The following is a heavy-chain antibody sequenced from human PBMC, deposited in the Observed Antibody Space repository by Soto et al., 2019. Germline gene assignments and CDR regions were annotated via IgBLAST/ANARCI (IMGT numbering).Heavy chain of an antibody. Sequence: QVQLQESGPGLVKPSQTLSLTCTVSGGSISSGGYYWSWIRQHPGKGLEWIGYIYYSGSTYYNPSLQRPVNISPDTSKNPFPPKLSPVTAADTAVYYCARSISPWGQGTLVTVSS. V-gene: IGHV4-31*01. CDR1: GGSISSGGYY. CDR3: ARSISP. CDR2: IYYSGST. J-gene: IGHJ5*02. D-gene: IGHD3-3*01.